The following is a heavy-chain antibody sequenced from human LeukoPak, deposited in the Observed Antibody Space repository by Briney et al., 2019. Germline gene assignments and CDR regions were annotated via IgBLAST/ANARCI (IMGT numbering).Heavy chain of an antibody. V-gene: IGHV4-31*03. CDR1: GGSINNGGYY. CDR3: ARGRTDSNWFDP. D-gene: IGHD3-22*01. J-gene: IGHJ5*02. Sequence: SETLSLTCTVSGGSINNGGYYWSWIRQHPGKGLEWIGYIYYSGSSYYNPSLRSRVTISVDTSKNHFSLKLSSVTAADTAVYYCARGRTDSNWFDPWGQGTLVTVSS. CDR2: IYYSGSS.